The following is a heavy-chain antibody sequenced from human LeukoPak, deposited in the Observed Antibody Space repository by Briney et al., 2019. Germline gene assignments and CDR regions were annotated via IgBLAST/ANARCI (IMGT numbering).Heavy chain of an antibody. J-gene: IGHJ4*02. CDR1: GFTSSKFG. V-gene: IGHV3-23*01. CDR2: ISPSRAST. Sequence: PGGSLRLSCAASGFTSSKFGMSWVRQAPWKGLEWVSAISPSRASTYYADSVKGRFTISRDDSKNMLYLQLNSLRAEDTAVYYCARDGGARSGSHGFDYWGQGTLVTVSS. CDR3: ARDGGARSGSHGFDY. D-gene: IGHD1-26*01.